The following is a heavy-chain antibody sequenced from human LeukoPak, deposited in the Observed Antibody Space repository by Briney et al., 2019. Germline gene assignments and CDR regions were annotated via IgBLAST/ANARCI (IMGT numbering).Heavy chain of an antibody. CDR1: GYTFTSYD. V-gene: IGHV1-8*01. J-gene: IGHJ4*02. CDR3: ARGRWEYCDSSGYYTDY. CDR2: MNPNSGNT. D-gene: IGHD3-22*01. Sequence: EASVKVSCKASGYTFTSYDINWVRQATGQGLEWMGWMNPNSGNTGYAQKFQGRVTMTRNTSISTAYMELSSLRSEDTAVYYCARGRWEYCDSSGYYTDYWGQGTLVTVSS.